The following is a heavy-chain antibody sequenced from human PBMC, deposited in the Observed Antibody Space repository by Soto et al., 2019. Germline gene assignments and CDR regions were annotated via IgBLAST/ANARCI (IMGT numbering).Heavy chain of an antibody. CDR1: GFTFSSYG. D-gene: IGHD1-26*01. J-gene: IGHJ6*02. CDR3: AKDGSGSYGYYGMDV. Sequence: GGSLRLSCAASGFTFSSYGMHWVRQAPGKGLEWVAVISYDGSNKYYADSVKGRFTISRDNSKNTLYLQMNSLRAEDTAVYYCAKDGSGSYGYYGMDVWGQGTTVTVSS. CDR2: ISYDGSNK. V-gene: IGHV3-30*18.